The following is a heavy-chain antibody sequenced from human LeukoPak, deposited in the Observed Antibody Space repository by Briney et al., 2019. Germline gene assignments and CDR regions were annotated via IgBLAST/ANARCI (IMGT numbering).Heavy chain of an antibody. CDR2: ISWNSGTM. V-gene: IGHV3-9*01. J-gene: IGHJ4*02. Sequence: PGGSLRLSCAASGFTFDDYAMHWVRQAPGKGLEWVSGISWNSGTMGYADSVKGRLTISRDNAENSLYLQMNSLRAEDTALYYCAKDMEAAVAGTMNYWGQGTLVTVSS. CDR1: GFTFDDYA. D-gene: IGHD6-19*01. CDR3: AKDMEAAVAGTMNY.